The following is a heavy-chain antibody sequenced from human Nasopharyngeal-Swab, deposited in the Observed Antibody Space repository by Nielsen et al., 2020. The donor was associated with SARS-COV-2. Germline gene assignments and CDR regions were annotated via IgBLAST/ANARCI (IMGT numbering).Heavy chain of an antibody. V-gene: IGHV3-15*01. Sequence: WIRQPPGKGLEWVGRIKSKTDGGTTDHAAPVKGRFTISRDDSKNTLYLQMNSLKTEDTAVYYCTTALNPLYYYDSSGYYSPGAEYFQHWGQGTLVTVSS. CDR3: TTALNPLYYYDSSGYYSPGAEYFQH. CDR2: IKSKTDGGTT. D-gene: IGHD3-22*01. J-gene: IGHJ1*01.